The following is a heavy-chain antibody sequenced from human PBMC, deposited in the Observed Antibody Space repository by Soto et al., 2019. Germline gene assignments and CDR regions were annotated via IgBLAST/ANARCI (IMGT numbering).Heavy chain of an antibody. D-gene: IGHD2-2*01. CDR1: GSTFTSYG. CDR2: ISAYNGNT. J-gene: IGHJ6*02. CDR3: ARGGVVVPAAILYYYYCGMDV. V-gene: IGHV1-18*01. Sequence: QVQLVQSGAEVKKPGASVKVSCKASGSTFTSYGISWVRQAPGQGLEWMGWISAYNGNTNYAQKLQGRVTMSTDTSTSTADMERRSLRSDDTAVYYCARGGVVVPAAILYYYYCGMDVWCQGTTVTVSS.